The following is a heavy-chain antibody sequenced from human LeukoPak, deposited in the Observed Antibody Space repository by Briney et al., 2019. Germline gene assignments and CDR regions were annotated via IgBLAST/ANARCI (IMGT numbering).Heavy chain of an antibody. CDR3: ARDERGYSYGYLYYYYGMDV. CDR2: ISGSGGST. J-gene: IGHJ6*02. Sequence: GGSLRLSCAASGFTFSSYAMSWVRQAPGKGLEWVSAISGSGGSTYYADSVKGRFTISRDNSKNTLYLQMNSLRAEDTAVYYCARDERGYSYGYLYYYYGMDVWGQGTTVTVSS. D-gene: IGHD5-18*01. CDR1: GFTFSSYA. V-gene: IGHV3-23*01.